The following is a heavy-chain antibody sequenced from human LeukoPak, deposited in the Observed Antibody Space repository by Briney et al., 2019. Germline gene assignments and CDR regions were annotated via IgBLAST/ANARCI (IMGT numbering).Heavy chain of an antibody. V-gene: IGHV3-21*01. J-gene: IGHJ4*02. CDR2: ISSSSSYI. CDR1: GFTFSSYS. Sequence: GGSLRLSCAASGFTFSSYSMNWVRQAPGKGLEWVSSISSSSSYIYYADSVKGRFTISRDNAKNSLYLQMNSLRAEDTAVYYCARVDMIVRYFDYWGQGTLVTVSS. D-gene: IGHD3-22*01. CDR3: ARVDMIVRYFDY.